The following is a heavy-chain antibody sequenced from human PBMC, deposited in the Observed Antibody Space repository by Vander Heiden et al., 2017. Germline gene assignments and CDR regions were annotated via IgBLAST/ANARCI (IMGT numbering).Heavy chain of an antibody. CDR2: ISQGGRT. V-gene: IGHV4-30-2*01. CDR1: GASISSGPYS. Sequence: QLRLRESGSGLVKPSQTLSLTCVVSGASISSGPYSWSWIRQPAGKGLEWIGYISQGGRTSYNPSLKSRVTMSLDSSQNQSSSNLTSVTAADAAVEVCARNNGDFGPCNFWGQGTLVSVSS. D-gene: IGHD3-10*01. CDR3: ARNNGDFGPCNF. J-gene: IGHJ4*02.